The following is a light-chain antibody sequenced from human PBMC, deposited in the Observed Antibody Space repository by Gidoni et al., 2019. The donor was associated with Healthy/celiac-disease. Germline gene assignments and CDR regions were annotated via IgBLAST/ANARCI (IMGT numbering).Light chain of an antibody. Sequence: DIQLTQSPSTLSASVGARVTITCRASQSISSWLAWYQQKPGKAPKLLIYDASSLESGVPSRFSGSGSGTEFTLTISSLQPDDFATYYCQQYNSYPYTFXXXTKLEIK. V-gene: IGKV1-5*01. J-gene: IGKJ2*01. CDR1: QSISSW. CDR2: DAS. CDR3: QQYNSYPYT.